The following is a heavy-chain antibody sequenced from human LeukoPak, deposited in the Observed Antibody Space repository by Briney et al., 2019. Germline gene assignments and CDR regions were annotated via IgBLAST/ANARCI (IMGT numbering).Heavy chain of an antibody. V-gene: IGHV5-51*01. J-gene: IGHJ3*02. D-gene: IGHD3-10*01. CDR3: ARLWFGERDAFDI. Sequence: GESLKISCKGSGYSFTSYWIGWVRQMPGKGLEWTGIIYPGDSDTRYSPSFQGQVTISADKSISTAHLQWSSLKASDTAMYYCARLWFGERDAFDIWGQGTMVTVSS. CDR2: IYPGDSDT. CDR1: GYSFTSYW.